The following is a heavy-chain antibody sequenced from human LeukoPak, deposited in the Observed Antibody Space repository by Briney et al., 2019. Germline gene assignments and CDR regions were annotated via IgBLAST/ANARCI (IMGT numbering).Heavy chain of an antibody. Sequence: GGSLRLSCAASGFTFSSYWMSWVRQAPGKGLEWVANIKQDGSEKYYVDSVKGRFTISRDNAKNSLYLQMNSLRAEDTAVYYCARDHAGSGDYFDYWGQGTLVTVSS. CDR2: IKQDGSEK. V-gene: IGHV3-7*01. J-gene: IGHJ4*02. CDR1: GFTFSSYW. CDR3: ARDHAGSGDYFDY. D-gene: IGHD3-10*01.